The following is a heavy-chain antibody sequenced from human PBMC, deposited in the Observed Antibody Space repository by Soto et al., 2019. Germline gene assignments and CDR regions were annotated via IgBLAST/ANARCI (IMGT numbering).Heavy chain of an antibody. CDR2: IYYSGST. J-gene: IGHJ6*02. CDR3: ARGRPPHYSSSPFDGMDV. D-gene: IGHD6-13*01. Sequence: SETLSLTCTVSGGSISSGDYYWSWIRQHPGKGLEWIGYIYYSGSTYYNPSLKSRVTISVDTSKNQFSLKLSSVTAADTAVYYCARGRPPHYSSSPFDGMDVWGQGTTVTVSS. V-gene: IGHV4-31*03. CDR1: GGSISSGDYY.